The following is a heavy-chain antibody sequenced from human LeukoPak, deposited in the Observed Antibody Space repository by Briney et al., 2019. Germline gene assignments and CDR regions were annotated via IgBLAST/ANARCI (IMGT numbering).Heavy chain of an antibody. CDR2: IWYDGSNK. D-gene: IGHD6-13*01. Sequence: GGSLRLSCAASGFTFSSCGMHWVRQAPGKGLEWVAVIWYDGSNKYYADSVKGRFTISRDNSKNTLYLQMNSLRAEDTAVYYCARDTVRYSSSWYNWFDPWGQGTLVTVPS. CDR3: ARDTVRYSSSWYNWFDP. CDR1: GFTFSSCG. J-gene: IGHJ5*02. V-gene: IGHV3-33*01.